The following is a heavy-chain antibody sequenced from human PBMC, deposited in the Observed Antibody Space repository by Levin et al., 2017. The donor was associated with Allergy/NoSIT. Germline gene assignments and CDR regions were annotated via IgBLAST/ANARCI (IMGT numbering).Heavy chain of an antibody. J-gene: IGHJ4*02. CDR3: ARQCYDILTGYYNFDY. CDR2: IYNSGST. V-gene: IGHV4-39*01. Sequence: ASETLSLTCTVSGGSISSSISYWGWIRQAPGKGLEWIGSIYNSGSTYYNPSLKSRVTTSVATSKNQFSLKLSSVTAADTAVYYCARQCYDILTGYYNFDYWGQGTLVTVSS. D-gene: IGHD3-9*01. CDR1: GGSISSSISY.